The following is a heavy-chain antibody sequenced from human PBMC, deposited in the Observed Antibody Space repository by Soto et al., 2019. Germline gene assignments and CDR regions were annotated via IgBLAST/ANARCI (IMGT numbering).Heavy chain of an antibody. Sequence: EVQLLESGGGLVQPGGSLRLSCAASGFTFSSYAMSWVRQAPGKGLEWVSAIRGSGGSTYYADSVKGRFTISRDNSKNTLYLQMNSLRAEDTAVYYCAKGRWWELLMADYWGQGTLVTVSS. CDR2: IRGSGGST. J-gene: IGHJ4*02. CDR1: GFTFSSYA. V-gene: IGHV3-23*01. CDR3: AKGRWWELLMADY. D-gene: IGHD1-26*01.